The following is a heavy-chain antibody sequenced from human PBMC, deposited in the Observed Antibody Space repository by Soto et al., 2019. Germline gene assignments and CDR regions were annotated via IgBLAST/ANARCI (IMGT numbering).Heavy chain of an antibody. CDR3: ARDPPLNCSSTSCYLGGPASYGIDV. D-gene: IGHD2-2*01. J-gene: IGHJ6*02. CDR2: INPSGGST. CDR1: GYTFTSYY. Sequence: QVQLVQSGAEVQKPGASVKVSCKASGYTFTSYYMHWVRQAPGQGLVWMGIINPSGGSTSYAQKFKSRVTMTSDTSKSTVYITLTSLSSEDTAVYYCARDPPLNCSSTSCYLGGPASYGIDVWAQVPTVNASS. V-gene: IGHV1-46*01.